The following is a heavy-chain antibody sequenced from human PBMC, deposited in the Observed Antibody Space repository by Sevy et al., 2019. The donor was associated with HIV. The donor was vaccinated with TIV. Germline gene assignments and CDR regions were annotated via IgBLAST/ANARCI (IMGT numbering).Heavy chain of an antibody. CDR2: IWYDGSNK. V-gene: IGHV3-33*01. D-gene: IGHD3-16*01. Sequence: GGSLRLSCAASGFTFSSYGMHWVRQAPGKGLEWVAVIWYDGSNKYYADSVKGRFTISRDNSKNTLYLQMNSLRAEDTAVYYCAREGMATMGEAFDIWDQGTMVTVSS. J-gene: IGHJ3*02. CDR3: AREGMATMGEAFDI. CDR1: GFTFSSYG.